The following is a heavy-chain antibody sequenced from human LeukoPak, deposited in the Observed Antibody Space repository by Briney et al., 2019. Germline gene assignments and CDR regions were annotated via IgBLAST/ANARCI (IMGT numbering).Heavy chain of an antibody. CDR3: ARVESYYVESWFDP. CDR2: IYYSGST. CDR1: GGSISSYY. V-gene: IGHV4-59*01. D-gene: IGHD1-26*01. J-gene: IGHJ5*02. Sequence: SETLSLTCTVSGGSISSYYWSWIRQPPGKGLEWIGYIYYSGSTNYNPSLKSRVTISVDTSKNQFSLKLSFVTAADTAVYYCARVESYYVESWFDPWGQGTLVTVSS.